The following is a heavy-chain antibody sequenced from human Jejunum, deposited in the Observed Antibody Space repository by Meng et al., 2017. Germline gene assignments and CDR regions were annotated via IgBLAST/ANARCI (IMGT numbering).Heavy chain of an antibody. V-gene: IGHV3-33*01. CDR3: ARDSAYSGNDFDL. Sequence: GVSLRRSSEASGFPFSDSGMHQVRQAPDKGLVWVALIWSHGNTQVYSDAVMVRFTISRDNSKTTLHLQMNSMRAEYTALYYCARDSAYSGNDFDLWGQGTLVTVSS. J-gene: IGHJ4*02. CDR1: GFPFSDSG. CDR2: IWSHGNTQ. D-gene: IGHD5-12*01.